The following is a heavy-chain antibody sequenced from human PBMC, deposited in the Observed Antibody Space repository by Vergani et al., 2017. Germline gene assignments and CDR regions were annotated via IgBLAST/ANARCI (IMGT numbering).Heavy chain of an antibody. V-gene: IGHV4-4*03. J-gene: IGHJ5*02. D-gene: IGHD5/OR15-5a*01. CDR3: AREKGRVAGFDP. CDR2: IYHSGST. Sequence: QVQLQESGPGLVKPPGTLSLTCAVSGGSISSSNWWSWVRQPPGKGLEWIGEIYHSGSTNYNPSLKSRVTISVDTSKNQFSLKLSSVTAADTAVYYCAREKGRVAGFDPWGQGTLVTVSS. CDR1: GGSISSSNW.